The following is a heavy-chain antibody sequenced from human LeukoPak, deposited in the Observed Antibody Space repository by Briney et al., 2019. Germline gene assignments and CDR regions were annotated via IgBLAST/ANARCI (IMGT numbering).Heavy chain of an antibody. V-gene: IGHV4-34*01. D-gene: IGHD3-9*01. Sequence: TPSETLSLTCAVYGGSFSGYYWSWIRQPPGKGLEWIGEINHSGSTNYNPSLKSRVTISVDTSKNQFSLKLSSVTAADTAVYYCARLQYDILTGYSPDIDYWGQGTLVTVSS. J-gene: IGHJ4*02. CDR2: INHSGST. CDR1: GGSFSGYY. CDR3: ARLQYDILTGYSPDIDY.